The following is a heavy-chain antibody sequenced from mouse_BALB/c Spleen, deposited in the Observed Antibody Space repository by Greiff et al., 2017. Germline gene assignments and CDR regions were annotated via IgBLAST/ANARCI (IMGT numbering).Heavy chain of an antibody. J-gene: IGHJ3*01. V-gene: IGHV5-6*01. CDR1: GFTFSSYG. CDR3: ARQEDGNWFAY. CDR2: ISSGGSYT. Sequence: EVKLMESGGDLVKPGGSLKLSCAASGFTFSSYGMSWVRQTPDKRLEWVATISSGGSYTYYPDSVKGRFTISRDNAKNTLYLQMSSLKSEDTAMYYCARQEDGNWFAYWGQGTLVTVSA.